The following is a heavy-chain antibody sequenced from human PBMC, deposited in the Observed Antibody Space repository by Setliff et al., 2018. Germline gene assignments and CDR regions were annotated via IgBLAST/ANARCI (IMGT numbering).Heavy chain of an antibody. D-gene: IGHD2-8*01. Sequence: SLKISCTASGFTFGDYAMSWVRQAPGKGLEWVGFIRSKTYGGTADYVASVKGRFTISRDDSKSIAYLQMNSLKPEDTAVYYCTRFDCTSGVCYSDYWGQGSLVTVSS. J-gene: IGHJ4*02. CDR2: IRSKTYGGTA. V-gene: IGHV3-49*04. CDR3: TRFDCTSGVCYSDY. CDR1: GFTFGDYA.